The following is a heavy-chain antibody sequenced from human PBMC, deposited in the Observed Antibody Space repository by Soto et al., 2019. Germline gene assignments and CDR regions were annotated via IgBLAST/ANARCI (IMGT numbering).Heavy chain of an antibody. J-gene: IGHJ4*02. CDR1: GYTFTGYY. CDR2: INPNSGGT. D-gene: IGHD6-13*01. Sequence: ASVKVSCKASGYTFTGYYMHWVRQAPGQGLEWMGWINPNSGGTNYAQKFQGWVSMTRDTSISTAYMELSRLRSDDTAVYYCARTHSSSWYKGYYFDYWGQGTLVTVYS. CDR3: ARTHSSSWYKGYYFDY. V-gene: IGHV1-2*04.